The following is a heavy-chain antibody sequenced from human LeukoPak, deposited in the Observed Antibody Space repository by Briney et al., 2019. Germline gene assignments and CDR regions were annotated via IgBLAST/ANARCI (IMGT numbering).Heavy chain of an antibody. V-gene: IGHV4-59*01. D-gene: IGHD1-26*01. J-gene: IGHJ4*02. CDR3: ARDFSGSNDY. CDR2: IHYSGST. Sequence: SETLSLTCTVSGGSISSYYWSWIRQPPGKGLEWIGYIHYSGSTNYNPSLKSRVTISVDTSKNQFSLKLSSVTAADTAVYYCARDFSGSNDYWGQGTLVTVSS. CDR1: GGSISSYY.